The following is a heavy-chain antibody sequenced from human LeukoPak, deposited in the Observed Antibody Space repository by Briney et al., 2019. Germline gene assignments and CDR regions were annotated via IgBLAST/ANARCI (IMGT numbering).Heavy chain of an antibody. D-gene: IGHD3-22*01. Sequence: SETLSLTCTVSGGSISSYYWNWIRQPPGKGLEWIGYIYYSGSTNYNPSLKSRVTITTDTSKNQFSPKLSSVTAADTAVYYCAREGNYYDSSGYSSPPFYYYYYMDVWGKGTTVTVSS. CDR3: AREGNYYDSSGYSSPPFYYYYYMDV. V-gene: IGHV4-59*01. CDR1: GGSISSYY. J-gene: IGHJ6*03. CDR2: IYYSGST.